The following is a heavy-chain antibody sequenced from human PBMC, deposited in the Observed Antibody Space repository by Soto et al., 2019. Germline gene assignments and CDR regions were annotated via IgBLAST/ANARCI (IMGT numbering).Heavy chain of an antibody. V-gene: IGHV3-23*01. J-gene: IGHJ3*02. D-gene: IGHD3-10*01. CDR2: ISGSGGST. CDR1: GFTFSSYG. Sequence: GGSLRLSCVASGFTFSSYGMHWVRQAPGKGLEWVSAISGSGGSTYYADSVKGRFTISRDNSKNTLYLQMNSLRAEDTAVYYCAKDYLTVLLWFGESDAFDIWGQGIVVTVSS. CDR3: AKDYLTVLLWFGESDAFDI.